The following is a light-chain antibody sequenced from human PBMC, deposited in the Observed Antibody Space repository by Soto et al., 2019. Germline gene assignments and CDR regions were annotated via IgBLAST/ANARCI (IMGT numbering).Light chain of an antibody. J-gene: IGKJ1*01. V-gene: IGKV1-6*01. CDR1: RDVGSD. CDR3: LQDYGDSWT. CDR2: AAS. Sequence: QMTQSPSSLSASVGEKIIITCRASRDVGSDVSWYQQKPGQAPKLLIYAASNLYTGVPSRFSGSRSGTEFTLTISSLQPEDFASYYCLQDYGDSWTFGQGTKVDIK.